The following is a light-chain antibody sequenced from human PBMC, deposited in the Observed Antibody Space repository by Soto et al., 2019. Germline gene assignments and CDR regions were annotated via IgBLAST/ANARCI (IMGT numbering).Light chain of an antibody. CDR1: SSNIGSNT. Sequence: QAVVTQPPSASGTPGQRVTISCSGSSSNIGSNTVNWYQQLPGTAPKLLIYTDDQRPSGVPDRFSGSKSGTSASLAISGLQSEDEADYYCAAWDGSLNGRYVFGTGTKVTVL. CDR3: AAWDGSLNGRYV. J-gene: IGLJ1*01. V-gene: IGLV1-44*01. CDR2: TDD.